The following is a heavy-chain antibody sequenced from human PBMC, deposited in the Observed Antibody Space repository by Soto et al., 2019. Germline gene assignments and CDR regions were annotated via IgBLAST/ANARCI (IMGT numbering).Heavy chain of an antibody. V-gene: IGHV4-59*08. J-gene: IGHJ5*02. CDR2: IYYSGST. D-gene: IGHD2-2*01. CDR1: GGSISSYY. Sequence: SETLSLTCTVSGGSISSYYWSWIRQPPGKGLEWIGYIYYSGSTNYNPSLKSRVTISVDTSKNQFSLKLSSVTAADTAVYYCARQVVVPAASQGWFDPWGQGTLVTVSS. CDR3: ARQVVVPAASQGWFDP.